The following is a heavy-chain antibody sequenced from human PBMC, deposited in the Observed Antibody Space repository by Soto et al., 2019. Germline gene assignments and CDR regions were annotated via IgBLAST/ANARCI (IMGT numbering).Heavy chain of an antibody. J-gene: IGHJ4*02. CDR1: GGSTSRGGYY. CDR2: IYYSGNT. V-gene: IGHV4-31*03. Sequence: TLSLTCSVSGGSTSRGGYYWSWILQHPGRGLEWIGYIYYSGNTYYNPSLKSRVTISVDTSKNQFSLKLSAVTAADTAVYYCARGRVGATTDYFDYWGQGTQVTVSS. D-gene: IGHD1-26*01. CDR3: ARGRVGATTDYFDY.